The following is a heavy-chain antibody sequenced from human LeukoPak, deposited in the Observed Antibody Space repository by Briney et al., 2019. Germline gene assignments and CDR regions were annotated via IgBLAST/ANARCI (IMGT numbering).Heavy chain of an antibody. CDR3: ARGGTGRFDP. D-gene: IGHD1-26*01. Sequence: GGSLRLSCAASGFTFSSYGMHWVRQAPGKGLEWVAVISYDGSNKYYADSVKGRFTISRDNAKNSLYLQMNSLRAEDTAVYYCARGGTGRFDPWGQGTLVTVSS. J-gene: IGHJ5*02. CDR1: GFTFSSYG. CDR2: ISYDGSNK. V-gene: IGHV3-30*03.